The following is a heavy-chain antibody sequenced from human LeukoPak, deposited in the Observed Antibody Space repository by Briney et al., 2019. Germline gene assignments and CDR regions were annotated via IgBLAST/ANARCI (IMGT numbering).Heavy chain of an antibody. CDR2: ISGSTGST. CDR1: GFPFSSDA. J-gene: IGHJ4*02. D-gene: IGHD6-19*01. CDR3: AKDGQWSSFDY. V-gene: IGHV3-23*01. Sequence: GGSLRLSCAGSGFPFSSDAMNWVRQAPGKGLEWVASISGSTGSTQYADSVKGRFTVSRDNSKNTLYLQMNSLRADDTAVYYCAKDGQWSSFDYWGQGTLVTVSS.